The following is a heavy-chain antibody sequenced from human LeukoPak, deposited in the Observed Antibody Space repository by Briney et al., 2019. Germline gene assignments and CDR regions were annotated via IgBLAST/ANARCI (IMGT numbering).Heavy chain of an antibody. Sequence: KPSGTLSLACAVSGGSISSSNWWSWVRQPPGKGLEWIGEIYHSGSTNYNPSLKSRVTISVDKSKNQFSLKLSSVTAADTAVYYCARVQSGSYIYLFDYWGQGTLVTVSS. CDR3: ARVQSGSYIYLFDY. V-gene: IGHV4-4*02. CDR2: IYHSGST. J-gene: IGHJ4*02. D-gene: IGHD1-26*01. CDR1: GGSISSSNW.